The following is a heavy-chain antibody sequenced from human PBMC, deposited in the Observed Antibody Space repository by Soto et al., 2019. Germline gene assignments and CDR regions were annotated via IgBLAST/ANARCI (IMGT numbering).Heavy chain of an antibody. CDR2: ISSSGSTI. Sequence: GGSLRLSCAASGFTFSSYEMNWVRQAPGKGLEWVSYISSSGSTIYYADSVKGRFTISRDNAKNSLYLQMNSLRAEDTAVYYCARWSHSMVLDYGGQGTLVTVS. CDR1: GFTFSSYE. D-gene: IGHD3-10*01. CDR3: ARWSHSMVLDY. V-gene: IGHV3-48*03. J-gene: IGHJ4*02.